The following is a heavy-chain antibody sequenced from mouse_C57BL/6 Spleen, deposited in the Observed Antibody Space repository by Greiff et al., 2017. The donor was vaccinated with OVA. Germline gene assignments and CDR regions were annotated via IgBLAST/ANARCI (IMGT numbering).Heavy chain of an antibody. J-gene: IGHJ3*01. Sequence: EVKLQESGPELAKPGASVKIPCKASGYTFTDYNMDWVKQSHGKSLEWIGDINPNNGGTIYNQKFKGKATLTVDKSSSTAYMELRSLTSEDTAVYYCARKASYYSNLWFAYWGQGTLVTVSA. D-gene: IGHD2-5*01. CDR2: INPNNGGT. CDR1: GYTFTDYN. V-gene: IGHV1-18*01. CDR3: ARKASYYSNLWFAY.